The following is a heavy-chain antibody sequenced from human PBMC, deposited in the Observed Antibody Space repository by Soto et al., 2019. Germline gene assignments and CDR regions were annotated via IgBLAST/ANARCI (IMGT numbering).Heavy chain of an antibody. J-gene: IGHJ3*02. CDR2: IKGDGTTT. CDR1: GFNFSPYF. V-gene: IGHV3-74*01. D-gene: IGHD1-26*01. Sequence: EAHLVESGGGLPQPGGSLRLSCVASGFNFSPYFMAWVRQGPGRGLEWVSHIKGDGTTTAYADSVRGRFIISSDNGRNTLFLQMNSLRDEDTAVYYCVRDRGTPDSFDIWGQGTTVIVSS. CDR3: VRDRGTPDSFDI.